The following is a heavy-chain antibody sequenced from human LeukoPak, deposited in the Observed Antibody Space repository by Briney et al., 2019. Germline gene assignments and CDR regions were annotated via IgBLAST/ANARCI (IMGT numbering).Heavy chain of an antibody. D-gene: IGHD2-2*01. CDR2: ISYDGSNK. CDR3: ARGWPPSVVVVPAAIPDY. CDR1: GFTFSSYA. J-gene: IGHJ4*02. V-gene: IGHV3-30-3*01. Sequence: GGSLRLSCAASGFTFSSYAMHWVRQAPGKGLEWVAVISYDGSNKYYADSVKGRFTISRDNSKNTLYLQKNSLRAEDTAVYYCARGWPPSVVVVPAAIPDYWGQGTLVTVSS.